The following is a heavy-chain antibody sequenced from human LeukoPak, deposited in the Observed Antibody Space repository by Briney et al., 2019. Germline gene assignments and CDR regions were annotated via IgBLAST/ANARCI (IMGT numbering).Heavy chain of an antibody. D-gene: IGHD4-17*01. Sequence: PGGSLRLSCAASGIAFRNYWMSWVRQAPGKGLEWVASIKQDGSEKFYVDSVKGRFTISRDNAKTSLLVQMNRLRAEDTAVYYCARGLGTDSGDDYWGQGTLVTVSS. CDR1: GIAFRNYW. J-gene: IGHJ4*02. V-gene: IGHV3-7*01. CDR3: ARGLGTDSGDDY. CDR2: IKQDGSEK.